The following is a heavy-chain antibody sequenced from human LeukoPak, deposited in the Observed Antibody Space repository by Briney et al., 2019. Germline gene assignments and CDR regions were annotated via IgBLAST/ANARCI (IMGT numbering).Heavy chain of an antibody. J-gene: IGHJ6*02. D-gene: IGHD5-24*01. CDR2: ISASGGDT. V-gene: IGHV3-23*01. Sequence: GGTLRLSCAASGFTFSSYSMSWVRQAPGKGLEWGSGISASGGDTYYADSMKGRFTISRDNSKNTLYLQMNSLRAEDTAVYFCAKACLKATTPGRGMDVWGQGTTVTVSS. CDR1: GFTFSSYS. CDR3: AKACLKATTPGRGMDV.